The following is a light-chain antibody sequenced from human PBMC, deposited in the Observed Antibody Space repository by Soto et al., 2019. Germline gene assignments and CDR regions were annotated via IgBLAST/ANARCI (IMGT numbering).Light chain of an antibody. Sequence: QSVLTQPPSASGTPGQRVTISCSGSSSNIGSNTVNWYQQLPGTAPKLRIHANNQRPSGVPDRFSGSKSGTSASLAISWLQSEEADYYCAAWDDSLNGYVFGTGTKVTVL. CDR3: AAWDDSLNGYV. J-gene: IGLJ1*01. V-gene: IGLV1-44*01. CDR2: ANN. CDR1: SSNIGSNT.